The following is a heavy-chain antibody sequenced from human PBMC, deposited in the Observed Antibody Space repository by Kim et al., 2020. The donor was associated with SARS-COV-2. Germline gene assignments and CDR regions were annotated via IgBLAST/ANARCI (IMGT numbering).Heavy chain of an antibody. CDR1: GFRFDDKA. D-gene: IGHD3-9*01. CDR3: ARLTGLDHYYGMDV. CDR2: VNWNGGST. Sequence: GGSLRLSCVASGFRFDDKAMSWVRQAPGKGLEWVSSVNWNGGSTAYVESVKGRFTISRDNAKNSLYLQMNSLRVEDTALYYCARLTGLDHYYGMDVWGQGTTITVSS. V-gene: IGHV3-20*04. J-gene: IGHJ6*02.